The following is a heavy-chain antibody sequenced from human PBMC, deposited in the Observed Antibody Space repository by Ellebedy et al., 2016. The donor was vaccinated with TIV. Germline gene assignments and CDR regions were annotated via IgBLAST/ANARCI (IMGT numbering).Heavy chain of an antibody. V-gene: IGHV1-3*01. Sequence: AASVKVSCKASGYTFTGYAMHWVRQAPGQRLEWMGWINAAYGDTRYYQKFQGRVTITRDTSASTAYMQLSSLKSEDTAVYYCAGDYGDPWGYWGQGTLVTVSS. CDR3: AGDYGDPWGY. CDR1: GYTFTGYA. D-gene: IGHD4-17*01. CDR2: INAAYGDT. J-gene: IGHJ4*02.